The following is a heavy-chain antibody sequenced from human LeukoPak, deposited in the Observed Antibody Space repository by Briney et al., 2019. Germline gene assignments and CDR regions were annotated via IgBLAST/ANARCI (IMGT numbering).Heavy chain of an antibody. V-gene: IGHV3-33*08. CDR2: IWYDGSNK. CDR3: ARVLGRNYGSGSYIGMDI. Sequence: PGGSLRLSCAASGFTFSSYAMSWVRQAPGKGLEWVAVIWYDGSNKYYADSVKGQFTISRDNPKNTLYLQMNSLRAEDTAVYYCARVLGRNYGSGSYIGMDIWGQGTTVIVSS. J-gene: IGHJ6*02. CDR1: GFTFSSYA. D-gene: IGHD3-10*01.